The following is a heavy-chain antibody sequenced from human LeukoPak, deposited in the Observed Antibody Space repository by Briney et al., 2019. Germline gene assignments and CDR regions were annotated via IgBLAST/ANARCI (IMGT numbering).Heavy chain of an antibody. CDR1: GFTFSSYA. V-gene: IGHV3-30-3*01. CDR2: ISHDGSNK. CDR3: ARDSSEGVYYFDY. J-gene: IGHJ4*02. D-gene: IGHD2-8*01. Sequence: GGSLRLSCAASGFTFSSYAMHWVRQAPGKGLEWVAVISHDGSNKYYADSVKGRFTISRDNSKNTLYLQMNSLRAEDTAVYYCARDSSEGVYYFDYWGQGTLVTVSS.